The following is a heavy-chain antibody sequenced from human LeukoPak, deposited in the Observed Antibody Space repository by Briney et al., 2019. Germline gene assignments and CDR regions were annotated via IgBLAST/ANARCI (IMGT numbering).Heavy chain of an antibody. CDR3: ARSNYYGSGRYWYFDL. V-gene: IGHV1-2*02. Sequence: ASVKVSCKASGYTFTGYYMHWVRQAPGQGLEWMGWINPNSGGINYAQKFQGRVTMTRDTSISTAYMELSRLRSDDTAVYYCARSNYYGSGRYWYFDLWGRGTLVTVSS. D-gene: IGHD3-10*01. CDR1: GYTFTGYY. J-gene: IGHJ2*01. CDR2: INPNSGGI.